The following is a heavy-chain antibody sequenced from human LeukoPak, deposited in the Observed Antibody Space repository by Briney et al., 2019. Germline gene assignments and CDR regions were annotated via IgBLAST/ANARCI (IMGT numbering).Heavy chain of an antibody. V-gene: IGHV1-18*01. J-gene: IGHJ4*02. CDR2: ITPYNDNT. CDR3: ARETKDRVFFDH. D-gene: IGHD2-8*01. Sequence: GASVKVSCKTSGYIFTKYDISWVRQAPGQGLEWMGWITPYNDNTNSAQKFQGRVTMTTDASTSTAYMELRGLRSDDTAVYYCARETKDRVFFDHWGQGTLVTVSS. CDR1: GYIFTKYD.